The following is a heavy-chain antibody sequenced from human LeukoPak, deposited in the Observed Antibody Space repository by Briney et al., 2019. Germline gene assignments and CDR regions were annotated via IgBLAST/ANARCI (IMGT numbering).Heavy chain of an antibody. V-gene: IGHV3-30*03. D-gene: IGHD3-10*01. CDR2: ISYDGSNK. Sequence: PGGSLRLSCAASGFTFTNYDMHWVRQAPGKGLEWVAVISYDGSNKYYADSVKGRFTISSDNSKNTLYLQMNSLRAEDTAVYYCAREGMVRGSYFDYWGQRTLVTVSS. CDR3: AREGMVRGSYFDY. CDR1: GFTFTNYD. J-gene: IGHJ4*02.